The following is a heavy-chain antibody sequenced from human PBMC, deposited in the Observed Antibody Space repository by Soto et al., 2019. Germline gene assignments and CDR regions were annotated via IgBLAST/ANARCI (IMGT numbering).Heavy chain of an antibody. CDR2: ISTSGATR. Sequence: EVQLVESGGGLVQPGGSLRLSCVASGFTFSTDSMNWVRQAPGKGLEWVAHISTSGATRYYADSVKGRFSISRDNAKTSLYLQMDSLRNEDTAVYYCARFFGSGFDYWGQGTLVTVSS. CDR1: GFTFSTDS. J-gene: IGHJ4*02. CDR3: ARFFGSGFDY. V-gene: IGHV3-48*02. D-gene: IGHD6-19*01.